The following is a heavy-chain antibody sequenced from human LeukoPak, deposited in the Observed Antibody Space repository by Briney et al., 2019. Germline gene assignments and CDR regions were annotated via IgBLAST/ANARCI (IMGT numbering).Heavy chain of an antibody. CDR2: MNPNSGNT. Sequence: ASVKVSCKASGYTFTSYDINWVRQATGQGLERMGWMNPNSGNTGYAQKFQGRVTITRNTSISTAYMELSSLRSEDTAVYYCARGEIGWFGEPTSYFDYWGQGTLVTVSS. CDR3: ARGEIGWFGEPTSYFDY. V-gene: IGHV1-8*03. D-gene: IGHD3-10*01. J-gene: IGHJ4*02. CDR1: GYTFTSYD.